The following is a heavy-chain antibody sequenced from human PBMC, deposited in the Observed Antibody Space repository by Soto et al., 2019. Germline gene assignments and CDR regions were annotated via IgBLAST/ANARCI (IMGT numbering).Heavy chain of an antibody. J-gene: IGHJ5*02. V-gene: IGHV3-23*01. CDR3: AKCAVLLTTSGGWCNWLDP. Sequence: GGSLRLSCTGSEFTFNNYAMCWVRQAPGKGLEWVSGISADGAGTYYAESVKGRFTISRDNSKNTVYLQMHRLRAEDTAVYYCAKCAVLLTTSGGWCNWLDPWGQGTLVTVSS. CDR1: EFTFNNYA. CDR2: ISADGAGT. D-gene: IGHD2-21*01.